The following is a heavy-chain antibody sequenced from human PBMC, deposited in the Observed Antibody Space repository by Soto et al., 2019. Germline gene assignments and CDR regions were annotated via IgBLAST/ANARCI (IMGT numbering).Heavy chain of an antibody. CDR2: IYPGDSDT. D-gene: IGHD6-6*01. CDR3: ARRSSGAYYYYGMDV. V-gene: IGHV5-51*01. Sequence: GESLKISCKGSGYSFTSYWIGWVRQMPGKGLEWMGIIYPGDSDTRYSPSFQGQVTISADKSISTAYLQWSSLKASDTAMYYCARRSSGAYYYYGMDVWGQGTTGTVS. J-gene: IGHJ6*02. CDR1: GYSFTSYW.